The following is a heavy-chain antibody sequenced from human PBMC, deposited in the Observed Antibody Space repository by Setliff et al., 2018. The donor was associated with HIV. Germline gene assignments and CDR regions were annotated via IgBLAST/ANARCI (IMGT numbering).Heavy chain of an antibody. V-gene: IGHV1-46*01. J-gene: IGHJ3*02. CDR3: STPREGLWLARRWDALEI. CDR2: INPSGGSI. Sequence: ASEKVSYKEPRFGTYYLHWVRQAPGQGLEWMGIINPSGGSITYAQKFQGQVTMTRDTSTGTVYLELPTLTSDDTATYYCSTPREGLWLARRWDALEIWGQGTMVTVSS. CDR1: RFGTYY. D-gene: IGHD6-19*01.